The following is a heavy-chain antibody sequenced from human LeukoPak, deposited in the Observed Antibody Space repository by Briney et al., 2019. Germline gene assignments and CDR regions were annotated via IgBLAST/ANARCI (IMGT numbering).Heavy chain of an antibody. D-gene: IGHD2-15*01. V-gene: IGHV4-34*01. Sequence: SETLSLTCAVCGGSFSGYYWSWIRQPPGKGLGWIGEINHSGSTNYNPSLKSRVTISVDTSKNQFSLKLSSVTAADTAVYYCARGAAGARDFDYWGQGTLVTVSS. CDR2: INHSGST. CDR1: GGSFSGYY. CDR3: ARGAAGARDFDY. J-gene: IGHJ4*02.